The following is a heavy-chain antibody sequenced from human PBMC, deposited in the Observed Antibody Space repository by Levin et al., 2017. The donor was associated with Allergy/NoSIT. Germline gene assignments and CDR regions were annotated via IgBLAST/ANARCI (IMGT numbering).Heavy chain of an antibody. CDR1: GGSISNGDFY. J-gene: IGHJ4*02. CDR3: ARVYHGDNGAPHY. CDR2: IYYSGST. Sequence: SCTVSGGSISNGDFYWNWIRQPPGKGLEWIGYIYYSGSTYYNPSLKSRVTISLDTSKNQFSLKLNSVTAADTAVYYCARVYHGDNGAPHYWGQGTLVTVSS. V-gene: IGHV4-30-4*01. D-gene: IGHD4-17*01.